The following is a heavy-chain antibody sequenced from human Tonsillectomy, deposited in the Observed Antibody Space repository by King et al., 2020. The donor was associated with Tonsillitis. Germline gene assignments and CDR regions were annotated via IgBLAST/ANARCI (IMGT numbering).Heavy chain of an antibody. Sequence: VQLVESGGGLVQPGRSLRLSCPASGFTFGDYTMSWFRQAPGKGLEWVGFIRSKAYGGTTEYAASVKGRFTISRDESKSIAYLQMNSLKTEDTAVYYCTRVVDTAMGHIDYWGQGTLVTVSS. CDR2: IRSKAYGGTT. CDR3: TRVVDTAMGHIDY. CDR1: GFTFGDYT. D-gene: IGHD5-18*01. J-gene: IGHJ4*02. V-gene: IGHV3-49*03.